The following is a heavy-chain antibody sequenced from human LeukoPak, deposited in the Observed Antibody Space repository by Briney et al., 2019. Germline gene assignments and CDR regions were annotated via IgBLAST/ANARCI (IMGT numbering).Heavy chain of an antibody. J-gene: IGHJ4*02. CDR1: EDTFTRHY. V-gene: IGHV1-46*04. Sequence: ASVKVSCKASEDTFTRHYMHWERQAPGQGLEWIGLINPNDNSIDYTQKLRGRVTVTRDRSTSTVYMELNSLRSDDTAVYYCAREGGSYKHFDYWGQGSLITVSS. D-gene: IGHD3-10*01. CDR3: AREGGSYKHFDY. CDR2: INPNDNSI.